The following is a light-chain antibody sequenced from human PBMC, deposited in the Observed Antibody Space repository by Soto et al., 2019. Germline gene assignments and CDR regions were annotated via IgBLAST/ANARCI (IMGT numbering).Light chain of an antibody. CDR2: DTS. Sequence: EIVMTQSPATLSVSPGGRSTLSFMASQSISSDLVWYQQKAGQAPRLLIYDTSTRATGIPARFSGSGSGTEFTLTISSLQSEDSAVYHCQQYNKWPLTFGGGTKVDIK. V-gene: IGKV3-15*01. CDR3: QQYNKWPLT. J-gene: IGKJ4*01. CDR1: QSISSD.